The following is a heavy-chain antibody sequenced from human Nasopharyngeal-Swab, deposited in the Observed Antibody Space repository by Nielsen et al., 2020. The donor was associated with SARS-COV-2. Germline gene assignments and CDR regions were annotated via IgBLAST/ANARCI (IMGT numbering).Heavy chain of an antibody. V-gene: IGHV3-21*01. D-gene: IGHD5-18*01. Sequence: GGSLRLSCTASGFSFSTYNMNWVRQAPGKGLEWVSSISGNSNYIYYADSVKGRFTISRDNARNSLYLQMDSLRAEDTAVYYCSRDPFGAMVDYFDYWGQGTLVTVSS. J-gene: IGHJ4*02. CDR2: ISGNSNYI. CDR1: GFSFSTYN. CDR3: SRDPFGAMVDYFDY.